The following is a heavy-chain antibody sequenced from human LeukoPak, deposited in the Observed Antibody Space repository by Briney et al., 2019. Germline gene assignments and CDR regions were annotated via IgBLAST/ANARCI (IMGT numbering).Heavy chain of an antibody. CDR2: ISSSSSYI. V-gene: IGHV3-21*01. J-gene: IGHJ6*04. CDR1: GFTFSSYT. Sequence: GGSLRLSCAASGFTFSSYTMTWVRQAPGKGLEWVSSISSSSSYIYYADSVKGRFTISRDNAKNSLYLQMNSLRAEDTAVYYCARDSRIVAMDVWGKGTTVTISS. CDR3: ARDSRIVAMDV. D-gene: IGHD3-22*01.